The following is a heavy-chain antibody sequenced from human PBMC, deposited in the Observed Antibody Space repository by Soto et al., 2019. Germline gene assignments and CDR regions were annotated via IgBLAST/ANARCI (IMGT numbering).Heavy chain of an antibody. J-gene: IGHJ5*01. D-gene: IGHD2-15*01. CDR2: IYKSATT. V-gene: IGHV4-30-4*01. Sequence: PSETLSLTCSVSGDSISTVDYFWAWVRQPPGQALEYIGYIYKSATTYYNPSFESRVAISLDTSKSQFSLNVTSLTAEDTAVYLCDRGRYCLTGRCFTNWLDSWGQGTMVTVFS. CDR1: GDSISTVDYF. CDR3: DRGRYCLTGRCFTNWLDS.